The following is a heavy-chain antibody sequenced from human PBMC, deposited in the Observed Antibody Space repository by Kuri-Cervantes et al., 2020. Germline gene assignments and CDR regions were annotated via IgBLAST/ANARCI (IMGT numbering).Heavy chain of an antibody. D-gene: IGHD3-3*01. CDR2: TYYRSKWYN. V-gene: IGHV6-1*01. J-gene: IGHJ3*02. CDR3: ARGLRYAFDI. CDR1: GDSVSSNSGT. Sequence: SQTLSLTCALSGDSVSSNSGTWNWIRQPPSRGLEWLGRTYYRSKWYNDYAVSVKSRITINPDTSKNQFSLQLNSVTPEDTAVYYCARGLRYAFDIWGQGTMVTVSS.